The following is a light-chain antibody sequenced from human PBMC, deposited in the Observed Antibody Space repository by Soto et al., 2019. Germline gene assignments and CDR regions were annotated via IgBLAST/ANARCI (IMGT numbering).Light chain of an antibody. J-gene: IGKJ2*01. CDR3: EQYGSSHSYT. V-gene: IGKV3-20*01. CDR2: GAS. Sequence: EIVLTQSPGTLSLSPGERATLSCRASQSVSSSSYLAWYQQKPGQAPRLLIYGASSMATGIPDRFSGSGSGTDFTFTITTPEPDNIAVYYYEQYGSSHSYTFGQGTKLEIK. CDR1: QSVSSSSY.